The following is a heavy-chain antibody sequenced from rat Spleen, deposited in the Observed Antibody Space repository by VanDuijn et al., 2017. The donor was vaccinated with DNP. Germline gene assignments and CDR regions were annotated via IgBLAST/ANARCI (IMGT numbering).Heavy chain of an antibody. Sequence: EVQLVESGGGLVQPGGSLKLSCAASGFTFRDYYMAWVRQAPTKGLEGVAYSSYDGGSTYYGDSVKGRFTISRDNAKRTLYLQMNNLRSEDMATYYCARCYNSGYCFDYWGQGVMVTVSS. V-gene: IGHV5-22*01. J-gene: IGHJ2*01. CDR3: ARCYNSGYCFDY. D-gene: IGHD4-3*01. CDR1: GFTFRDYY. CDR2: SSYDGGST.